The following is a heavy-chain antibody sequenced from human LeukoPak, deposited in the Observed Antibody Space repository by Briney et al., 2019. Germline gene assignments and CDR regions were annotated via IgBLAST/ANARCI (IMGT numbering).Heavy chain of an antibody. J-gene: IGHJ3*02. CDR2: INPSGGST. D-gene: IGHD3-22*01. CDR3: ARDKHYYDPYDAFDI. V-gene: IGHV1-46*01. CDR1: GYTFTGYY. Sequence: ASVKVSCKASGYTFTGYYMHWVRQAPGQGLEWMGIINPSGGSTSYAQKFQGRVTMTRDTSTSTVYMELSSLRSEDTAVYYCARDKHYYDPYDAFDIWGQGTMVTVSS.